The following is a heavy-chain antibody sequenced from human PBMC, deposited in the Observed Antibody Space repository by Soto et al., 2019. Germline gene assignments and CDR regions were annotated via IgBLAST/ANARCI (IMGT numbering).Heavy chain of an antibody. CDR1: GVTFSSYA. CDR2: IIPIFGTA. Sequence: ASGKVCCKASGVTFSSYAISWVRQSPGQGLEWMGGIIPIFGTANYAQKFQGRVTITADESTSTAYMELSSLRSEDTAVYYCARYCSGGSCYALGYYYGMDVWGQGTTATVS. V-gene: IGHV1-69*13. J-gene: IGHJ6*02. CDR3: ARYCSGGSCYALGYYYGMDV. D-gene: IGHD2-15*01.